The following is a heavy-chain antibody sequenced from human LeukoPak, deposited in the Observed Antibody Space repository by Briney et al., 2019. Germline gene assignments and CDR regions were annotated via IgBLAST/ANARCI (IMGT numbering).Heavy chain of an antibody. Sequence: GGSLRLSCAASGFTFSSYWMSWVRQAPGKGLEWVANMKQDGSDKYYVDSVKGRFTISRDNAKNSLYLQMNSLRAEDTAVYYCARALPTGYGSGSFRDYWGQGTLVTVSS. J-gene: IGHJ4*02. CDR1: GFTFSSYW. CDR2: MKQDGSDK. V-gene: IGHV3-7*05. D-gene: IGHD3-10*01. CDR3: ARALPTGYGSGSFRDY.